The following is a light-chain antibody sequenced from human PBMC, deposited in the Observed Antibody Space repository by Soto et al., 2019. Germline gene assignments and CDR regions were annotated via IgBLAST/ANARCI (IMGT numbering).Light chain of an antibody. CDR3: QQRSNWPPGYT. J-gene: IGKJ3*01. CDR2: DAS. CDR1: QSVSSY. V-gene: IGKV3-11*01. Sequence: EIVLTQSPATLSLSPGERATLSCRASQSVSSYLAWYQQKPGQAPRLLLYDASNRATGIPARFSGSGSGTDFTPTIRILEPEDFAVYYGQQRSNWPPGYTFGPGTKVDIK.